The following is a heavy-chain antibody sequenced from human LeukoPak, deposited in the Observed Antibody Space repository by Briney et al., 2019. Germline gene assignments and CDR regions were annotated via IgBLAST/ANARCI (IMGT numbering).Heavy chain of an antibody. D-gene: IGHD3-22*01. Sequence: TGGSLRLSCAASGFTFSSYEMNWVRQAPGKGLEWVSYISSSGSTIYYADSVKGRFTVSRDNAKNSLYLQMNSLSAEDTAVYYCARAPYYYDSSGYSHDYWGQGTLVTVSS. CDR1: GFTFSSYE. CDR3: ARAPYYYDSSGYSHDY. V-gene: IGHV3-48*03. J-gene: IGHJ4*02. CDR2: ISSSGSTI.